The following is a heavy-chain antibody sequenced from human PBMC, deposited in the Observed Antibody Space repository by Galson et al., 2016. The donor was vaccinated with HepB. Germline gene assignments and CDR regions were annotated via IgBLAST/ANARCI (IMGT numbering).Heavy chain of an antibody. CDR3: ALSRRVHVVKGRMRYYIMDV. Sequence: PALVKPTQTLTLTCTFSGFSLNRYGVGVGWMRQSPGRAPEWLALIYWDDDKEYNPSLESRLSITKDTSRSQVVLKVTNMDPVDTATYFCALSRRVHVVKGRMRYYIMDVWGQGTTVTVSS. J-gene: IGHJ6*02. V-gene: IGHV2-5*02. CDR2: IYWDDDK. D-gene: IGHD2-21*01. CDR1: GFSLNRYGVG.